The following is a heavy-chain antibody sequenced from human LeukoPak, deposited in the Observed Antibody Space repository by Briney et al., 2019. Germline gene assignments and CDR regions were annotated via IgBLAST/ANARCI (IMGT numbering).Heavy chain of an antibody. J-gene: IGHJ4*02. D-gene: IGHD4/OR15-4a*01. V-gene: IGHV3-30*18. Sequence: PGRSLRLSCEGTGFTFSTYGIHLVRQAPGKGLEWVALISNDGNQKLYADSVKGRFTISRDNSKNTLSLQMNSLRAEDTAMYYCAKDLSMGASDFWGQGTLVTVSS. CDR1: GFTFSTYG. CDR3: AKDLSMGASDF. CDR2: ISNDGNQK.